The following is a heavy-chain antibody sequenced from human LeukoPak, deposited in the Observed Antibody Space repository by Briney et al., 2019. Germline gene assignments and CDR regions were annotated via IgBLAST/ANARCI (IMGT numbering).Heavy chain of an antibody. V-gene: IGHV3-7*01. CDR3: AKEGAYPIITYDS. CDR1: GFTFSRYW. J-gene: IGHJ5*01. D-gene: IGHD3-10*01. CDR2: IKRDGNEK. Sequence: PGGSLRLSCPASGFTFSRYWMNWVRQAPGKGLEWVANIKRDGNEKNYVDSVKGRFSISRDNAKNSLYLQMDSLRAEDTAVYYCAKEGAYPIITYDSWGQGALVTVSS.